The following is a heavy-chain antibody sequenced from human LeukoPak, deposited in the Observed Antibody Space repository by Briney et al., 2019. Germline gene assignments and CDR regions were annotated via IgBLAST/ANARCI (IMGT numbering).Heavy chain of an antibody. CDR1: GFPFSSYA. D-gene: IGHD3-10*01. J-gene: IGHJ4*02. V-gene: IGHV3-64*01. CDR3: ARGMVRGVKAEHNTKKVDY. Sequence: GGSLRLSCAASGFPFSSYAMQWVRQAPGKGLEYVSGISSNGGTTFYANSVKGRFTISRDNSKNTLYLQMNSLRAEDTAVYYCARGMVRGVKAEHNTKKVDYWGQGTLVTVSS. CDR2: ISSNGGTT.